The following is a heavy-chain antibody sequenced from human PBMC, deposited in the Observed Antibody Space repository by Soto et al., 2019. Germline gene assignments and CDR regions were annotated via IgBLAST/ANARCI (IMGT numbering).Heavy chain of an antibody. CDR3: AKDVPPIRGSYYGMDV. CDR1: GFTFSSYA. V-gene: IGHV3-23*01. CDR2: ISGSGGST. Sequence: GGSLRLSCTASGFTFSSYAMSWVRQAPGKGLEWVSAISGSGGSTYYADSVKGRFTISRDNSKNTLYLQMNSLRAEDTAVYYCAKDVPPIRGSYYGMDVWGQGTTVTVSS. J-gene: IGHJ6*02. D-gene: IGHD1-26*01.